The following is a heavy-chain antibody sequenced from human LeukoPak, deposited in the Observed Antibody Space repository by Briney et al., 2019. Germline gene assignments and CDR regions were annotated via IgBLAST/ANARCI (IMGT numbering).Heavy chain of an antibody. V-gene: IGHV1-2*06. CDR1: GYTFTGYY. CDR3: ARGSHDFWSKGFNGWFDP. D-gene: IGHD3-3*01. J-gene: IGHJ5*02. CDR2: INPNSGGT. Sequence: ASVKVSCKASGYTFTGYYMHWVRQAPGQGLGWMGRINPNSGGTNYAQKFQGRVTMTRDTSISTAYMELSRLRSDDTAVYYCARGSHDFWSKGFNGWFDPWGQGTLVTVSS.